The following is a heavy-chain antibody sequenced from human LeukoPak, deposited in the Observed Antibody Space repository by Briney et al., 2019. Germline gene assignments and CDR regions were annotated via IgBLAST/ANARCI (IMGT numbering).Heavy chain of an antibody. J-gene: IGHJ4*02. Sequence: SETLSLTCTVSGGSISSGGYYWSWIRQPPGKGLEWIGYIYHSGSTCYNPSLKSRVTISVARSKNQFSLKLSSVTAADTAVYYCARAIAAAGPFDYWGQGTLVTVSS. CDR3: ARAIAAAGPFDY. CDR1: GGSISSGGYY. CDR2: IYHSGST. D-gene: IGHD6-13*01. V-gene: IGHV4-30-2*01.